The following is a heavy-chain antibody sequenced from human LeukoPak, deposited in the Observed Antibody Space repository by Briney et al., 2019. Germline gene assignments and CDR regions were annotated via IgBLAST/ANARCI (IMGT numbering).Heavy chain of an antibody. CDR1: GFTVSSNY. D-gene: IGHD2-2*01. V-gene: IGHV3-53*05. Sequence: GGSLRLSCAASGFTVSSNYMSWVRQAPGKGLEWVSVIYSGSSTYYADSVKGRFTISRDNSKNTLYLQMNSLRAEDTAVYYCAKDHRLLQNYFDYWGQGTLVTVSS. CDR3: AKDHRLLQNYFDY. J-gene: IGHJ4*02. CDR2: IYSGSST.